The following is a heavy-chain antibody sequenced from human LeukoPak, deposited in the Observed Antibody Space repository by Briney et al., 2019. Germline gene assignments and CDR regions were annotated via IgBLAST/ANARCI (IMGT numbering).Heavy chain of an antibody. J-gene: IGHJ4*02. V-gene: IGHV3-74*01. D-gene: IGHD1-26*01. Sequence: GGSLRLSCAASGFTFSSYWMHWVRQAPGKVLVWVSRINSDGSSTSYADSVKGRFTISRDNAKNTLYLQMNSLRAEDTAVYYCAILPGYMYSGSYLDYWGQGTLVTVSS. CDR1: GFTFSSYW. CDR2: INSDGSST. CDR3: AILPGYMYSGSYLDY.